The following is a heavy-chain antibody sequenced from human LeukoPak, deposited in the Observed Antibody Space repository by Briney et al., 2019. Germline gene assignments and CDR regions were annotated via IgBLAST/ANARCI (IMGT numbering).Heavy chain of an antibody. J-gene: IGHJ4*02. D-gene: IGHD6-19*01. V-gene: IGHV3-53*01. CDR2: IYSDGRT. Sequence: GGSLRLSCAASGFTVSNTYMSWVRQAPGKGLEWVSIIYSDGRTYYADSVKGRFTISRDNSKNTMYLQMNSLRAEDTAVYYCASGGGYSSAWHSSDYWGQGTLVTVSS. CDR3: ASGGGYSSAWHSSDY. CDR1: GFTVSNTY.